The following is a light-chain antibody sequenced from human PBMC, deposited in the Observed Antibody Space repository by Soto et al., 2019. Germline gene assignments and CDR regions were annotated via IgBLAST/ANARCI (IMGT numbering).Light chain of an antibody. CDR1: QDIGSD. CDR3: QQLNSYPLT. J-gene: IGKJ4*01. Sequence: DIQLTQSPSFLSASVGDRVTITCRASQDIGSDLVWYQQKPVKAPKLLIYGASTLQGGVSSRFSGSGSGTEFTLTISSLQPEDFATYYCQQLNSYPLTFGGGTKVEIK. V-gene: IGKV1-9*01. CDR2: GAS.